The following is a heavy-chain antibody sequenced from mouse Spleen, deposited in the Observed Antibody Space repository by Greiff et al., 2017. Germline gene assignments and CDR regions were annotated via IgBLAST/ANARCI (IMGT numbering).Heavy chain of an antibody. J-gene: IGHJ3*01. CDR3: ARDAYYGIWFAY. CDR1: GFTFSSYA. V-gene: IGHV5-9*04. Sequence: EVNVVESGGGLVKLGGSLKLSCAASGFTFSSYAMSWVRQTPEKRLEWVATISSGGGNTYYPDSVKGRFTISRDNAKNTLYQQMSSLKSEDTAMYYCARDAYYGIWFAYWGQGTLVTVSA. D-gene: IGHD2-10*01. CDR2: ISSGGGNT.